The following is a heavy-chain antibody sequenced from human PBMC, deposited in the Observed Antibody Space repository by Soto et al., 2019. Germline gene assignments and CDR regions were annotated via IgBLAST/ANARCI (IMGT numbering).Heavy chain of an antibody. Sequence: QVQLVESGGGVVQPGRSLRLSCAASGFTFSDYYMSWIRQAPGKGLEWVSYISSSGSTIYYADSVKGRFTISRDNAKNSLYRQMNSLRAEDTAVYYCAREILPDVDYDFWSGYDYWGQGTLVTVSS. D-gene: IGHD3-3*01. V-gene: IGHV3-11*01. CDR1: GFTFSDYY. J-gene: IGHJ4*02. CDR2: ISSSGSTI. CDR3: AREILPDVDYDFWSGYDY.